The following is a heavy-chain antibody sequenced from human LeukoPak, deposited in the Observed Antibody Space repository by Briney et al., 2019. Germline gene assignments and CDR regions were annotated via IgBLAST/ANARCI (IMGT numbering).Heavy chain of an antibody. Sequence: SETLSLTCTVSGGSISSYYWSWIRQPPGKGLEWIGYIYYSGSTNYNPSFKSRVTISVDTSKSQFSLKLSSVTAADTAVYYCAGQYYYGSGSYYDLWGQGTLVTVSS. J-gene: IGHJ4*02. CDR3: AGQYYYGSGSYYDL. CDR1: GGSISSYY. V-gene: IGHV4-59*01. D-gene: IGHD3-10*01. CDR2: IYYSGST.